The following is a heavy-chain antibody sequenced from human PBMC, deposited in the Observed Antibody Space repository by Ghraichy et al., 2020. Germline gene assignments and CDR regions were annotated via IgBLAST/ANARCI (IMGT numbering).Heavy chain of an antibody. CDR1: GLTFSSAW. CDR2: ITSKSVGATT. V-gene: IGHV3-15*07. D-gene: IGHD3-22*01. Sequence: GESLNISCAVSGLTFSSAWMNWVRQTPGKGLEWVGRITSKSVGATTDYAAPVRGRFTISRDDSENTVYVQMNSLKTEDTGVYFCATEYYFYLNNWGKGTTVTGSS. CDR3: ATEYYFYLNN. J-gene: IGHJ6*04.